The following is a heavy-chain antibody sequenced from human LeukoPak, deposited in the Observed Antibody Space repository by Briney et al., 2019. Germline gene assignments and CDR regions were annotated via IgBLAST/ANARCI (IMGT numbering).Heavy chain of an antibody. CDR3: ARATVTAEFDY. J-gene: IGHJ4*02. V-gene: IGHV1-8*01. D-gene: IGHD4-17*01. Sequence: ASVKVSCKASGYTFTSYDINWVRQATGQGLEWMGWMNPNSGNTGYAQKFQGRVTVTRNTSISTAYMELSSLRSEDTAVYYCARATVTAEFDYWGQGTLVTVSS. CDR2: MNPNSGNT. CDR1: GYTFTSYD.